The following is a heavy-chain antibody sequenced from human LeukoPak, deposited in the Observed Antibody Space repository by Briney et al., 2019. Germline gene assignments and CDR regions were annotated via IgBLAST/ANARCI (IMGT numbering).Heavy chain of an antibody. CDR3: ATHDYGDFWSFDY. V-gene: IGHV1-69*04. J-gene: IGHJ4*02. CDR2: IIPILGIA. CDR1: GGTFSSYA. Sequence: ASVKVSCKASGGTFSSYAISWVRQAPGQGLEWMGRIIPILGIANYAQKFQGRVTITADKSTSTAYMELSSLRSEDTAVYYCATHDYGDFWSFDYWGQGTLVIVSS. D-gene: IGHD4-17*01.